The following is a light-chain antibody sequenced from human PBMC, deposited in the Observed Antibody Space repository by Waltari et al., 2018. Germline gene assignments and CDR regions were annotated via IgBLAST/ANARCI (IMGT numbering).Light chain of an antibody. Sequence: QSALTQPASVSGSPGQSITISCTGTSSDVGNYNRVSWSQQHPGKAPKLMIYAVSKRPSGVSDRFSGSKSGDMASLTISGLQPEDEAEYFCSSYAGSSKGVFGGGTKVTVL. CDR2: AVS. CDR1: SSDVGNYNR. J-gene: IGLJ2*01. CDR3: SSYAGSSKGV. V-gene: IGLV2-23*02.